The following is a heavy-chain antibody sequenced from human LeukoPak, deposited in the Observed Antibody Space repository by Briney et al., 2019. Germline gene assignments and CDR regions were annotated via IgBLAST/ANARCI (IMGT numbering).Heavy chain of an antibody. CDR3: ARGRWIIGVATILSYYYYGVDV. Sequence: SETLSLTCGVYGGSFSGYYWSWIRQPPGKGLEWIGEINNSGSTNYNPSLKSRVTISVDTSKNQFSLKLSSVTAADTAVYYCARGRWIIGVATILSYYYYGVDVWGQGTRVTVSS. CDR2: INNSGST. CDR1: GGSFSGYY. V-gene: IGHV4-34*01. D-gene: IGHD5-12*01. J-gene: IGHJ6*02.